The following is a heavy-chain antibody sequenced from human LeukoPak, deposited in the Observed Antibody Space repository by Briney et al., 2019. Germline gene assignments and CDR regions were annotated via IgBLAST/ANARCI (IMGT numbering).Heavy chain of an antibody. CDR2: INHSGST. Sequence: SETLSLTCAVYGGSFSGYYWSWIRQPPGKGLEWIGEINHSGSTNYNPSLKSRVTISVDTSKNQFSLKLSSVTAADTAVYYCARTVIRRTVVSGTVDYWGQGILVTVSS. V-gene: IGHV4-34*01. D-gene: IGHD4-23*01. CDR1: GGSFSGYY. CDR3: ARTVIRRTVVSGTVDY. J-gene: IGHJ4*02.